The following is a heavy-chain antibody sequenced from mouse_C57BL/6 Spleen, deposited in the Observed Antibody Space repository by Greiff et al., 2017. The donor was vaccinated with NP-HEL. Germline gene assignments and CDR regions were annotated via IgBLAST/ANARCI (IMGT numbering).Heavy chain of an antibody. CDR2: INPNNGGT. Sequence: EVQLQQSGPELVKPGASVKIPCKASGYTFTDYNMDWVKQSHGKSLEWIGDINPNNGGTIYNQKFKGKATLAVDKSSSTAYMELRSLTSEDTAVYYCARWYYGSSLQKWYFDVWGTGTTVTVSS. CDR3: ARWYYGSSLQKWYFDV. CDR1: GYTFTDYN. D-gene: IGHD1-1*01. V-gene: IGHV1-18*01. J-gene: IGHJ1*03.